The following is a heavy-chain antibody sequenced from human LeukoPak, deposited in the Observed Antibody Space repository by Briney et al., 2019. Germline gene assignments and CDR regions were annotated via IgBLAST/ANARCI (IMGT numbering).Heavy chain of an antibody. Sequence: ASVKVPCKASGYTLTGYYLHWVRQAPGQGLEWMGWLNPDSGATNYAQKFQGRVTITRDTSISTAYMELSRLTSDDTAVYYCARDPRNYIDYWGQGTLVTVST. J-gene: IGHJ4*02. CDR1: GYTLTGYY. CDR3: ARDPRNYIDY. V-gene: IGHV1-2*02. CDR2: LNPDSGAT.